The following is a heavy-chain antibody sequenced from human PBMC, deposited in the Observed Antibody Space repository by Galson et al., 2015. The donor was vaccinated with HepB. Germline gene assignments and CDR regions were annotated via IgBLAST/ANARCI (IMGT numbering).Heavy chain of an antibody. CDR2: IYYSGST. V-gene: IGHV4-59*01. D-gene: IGHD6-13*01. Sequence: LSLTCTVSGGSISSYYWRWIRQPPGKGLEWIGYIYYSGSTNYNPSLKSRVTISVDTSKNQFSLKLSSVTAADTAVYYCARGRSGSSRQFDYWGQGTLVTVSS. CDR3: ARGRSGSSRQFDY. CDR1: GGSISSYY. J-gene: IGHJ4*02.